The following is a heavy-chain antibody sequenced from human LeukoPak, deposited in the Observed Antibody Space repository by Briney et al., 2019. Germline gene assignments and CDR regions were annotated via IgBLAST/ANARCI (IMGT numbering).Heavy chain of an antibody. D-gene: IGHD2-21*02. CDR3: AKDHRAYCGGDCVDFDY. CDR2: IRYDGSNK. J-gene: IGHJ4*02. Sequence: GRSLRLSCAASGFTFTSYAMHWVRQAPGKGLEWVAFIRYDGSNKYYADSVKGRFTISRDNSKNTLYLQMNSLRAEDTAVYYCAKDHRAYCGGDCVDFDYWGQGTLVTVSS. V-gene: IGHV3-30*02. CDR1: GFTFTSYA.